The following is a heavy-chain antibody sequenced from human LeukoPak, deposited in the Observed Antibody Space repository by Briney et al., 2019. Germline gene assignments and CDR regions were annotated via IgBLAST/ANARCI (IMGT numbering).Heavy chain of an antibody. V-gene: IGHV3-21*01. J-gene: IGHJ4*02. CDR2: ISSSSSYI. D-gene: IGHD1-26*01. Sequence: GGSLRLSCADSGFTFSSYSMNWVRQSPGKGLQWVSSISSSSSYISYADSVKGRFTISRDNAKNSLYLQMNSLRAEDTAVYYCARERGFSYSGSYYLDYWGQGTLVTVSS. CDR3: ARERGFSYSGSYYLDY. CDR1: GFTFSSYS.